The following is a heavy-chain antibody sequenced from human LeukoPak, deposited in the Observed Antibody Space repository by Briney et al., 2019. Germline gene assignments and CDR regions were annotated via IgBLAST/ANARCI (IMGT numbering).Heavy chain of an antibody. CDR2: ISSGSSYI. CDR3: ARVGAKGGWYFDL. J-gene: IGHJ2*01. CDR1: GVTFRSYG. V-gene: IGHV3-21*01. Sequence: PGGSLRLSCAVSGVTFRSYGMSWVRQAPGEGLEWGSSISSGSSYIYYADSVKGRFTISRDNDKNSLHLQMNSLRADDTAVYYCARVGAKGGWYFDLWGRGTLVTVSS. D-gene: IGHD3-10*01.